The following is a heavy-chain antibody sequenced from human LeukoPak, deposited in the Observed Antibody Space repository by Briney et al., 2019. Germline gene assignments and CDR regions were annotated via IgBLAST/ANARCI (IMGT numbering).Heavy chain of an antibody. CDR2: ISYEGSNK. CDR3: AREPAPIVVVPAASRYYYYYYGMDV. V-gene: IGHV3-30*04. D-gene: IGHD2-2*01. J-gene: IGHJ6*04. Sequence: GGALRLSCAASRFTFSSYAMHWVRQAPGKGLEWGAVISYEGSNKYYADYVKGRFTISRDNSKNTLYLQMNSLRAEDTAVYYCAREPAPIVVVPAASRYYYYYYGMDVWGKGTTVTVSS. CDR1: RFTFSSYA.